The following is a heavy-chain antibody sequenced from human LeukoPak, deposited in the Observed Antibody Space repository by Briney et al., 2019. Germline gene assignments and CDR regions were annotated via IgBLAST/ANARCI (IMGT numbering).Heavy chain of an antibody. J-gene: IGHJ6*03. CDR3: ARGGYSSSWYHYYYYMDV. D-gene: IGHD6-13*01. V-gene: IGHV4-39*07. CDR2: IYYSGST. CDR1: GGSISSSSYY. Sequence: SETLSLTCTVSGGSISSSSYYWGWIRQPPGKGLEWIGSIYYSGSTYYNPSLKSRVTISVDTSKNQFSLKLSSVTAADTAVYYCARGGYSSSWYHYYYYMDVWGKGTTVTVSS.